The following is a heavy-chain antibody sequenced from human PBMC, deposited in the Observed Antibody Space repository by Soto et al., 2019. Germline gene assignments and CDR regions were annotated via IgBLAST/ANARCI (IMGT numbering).Heavy chain of an antibody. CDR1: GFTFSSYA. D-gene: IGHD3-16*01. Sequence: QVQLVESGGGVVQPGRSLRLSCAASGFTFSSYAMHWVRQAPGKGLEWVAVISYAGSNKYYADSVKGRFTSSRDNSNNTLYLQMNSLRAEDTAVYYCARDVAIPGGPPVEYFDYWGQGTLVTVSS. V-gene: IGHV3-30-3*01. J-gene: IGHJ4*02. CDR3: ARDVAIPGGPPVEYFDY. CDR2: ISYAGSNK.